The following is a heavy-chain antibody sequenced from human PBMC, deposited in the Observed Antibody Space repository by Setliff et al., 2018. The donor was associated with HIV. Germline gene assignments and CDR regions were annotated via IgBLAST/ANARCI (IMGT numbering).Heavy chain of an antibody. Sequence: PSETLSLTCSVSDASVNSNNYYWVWIRQTPGKGLEWIGSIYYSGAAYYNPSLKSRVSISVDTSKNQFSLSLSSVTAADTATYYCTADRASVWYGHWGQGTLVTVSS. CDR2: IYYSGAA. D-gene: IGHD6-19*01. J-gene: IGHJ5*02. CDR1: DASVNSNNYY. V-gene: IGHV4-39*01. CDR3: TADRASVWYGH.